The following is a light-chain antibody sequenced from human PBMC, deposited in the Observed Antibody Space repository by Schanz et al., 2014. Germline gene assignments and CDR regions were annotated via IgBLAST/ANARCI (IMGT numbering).Light chain of an antibody. Sequence: QSALTQPPSASGSPGQSVTISCTGTSSDVGGYNYVSWYQQHPGKAPKLMIYEVSKRPSGVPGRFSGSNSGNTASLTVSGLQAEDEADYYCSSYAGSNVVLFGGGTKLTVL. J-gene: IGLJ2*01. CDR2: EVS. V-gene: IGLV2-8*01. CDR1: SSDVGGYNY. CDR3: SSYAGSNVVL.